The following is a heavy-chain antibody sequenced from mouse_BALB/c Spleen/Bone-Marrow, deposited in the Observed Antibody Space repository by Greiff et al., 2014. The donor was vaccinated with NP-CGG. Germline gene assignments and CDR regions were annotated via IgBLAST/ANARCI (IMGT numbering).Heavy chain of an antibody. J-gene: IGHJ4*01. CDR3: ARNSRIYYDYEGYAMDY. V-gene: IGHV2-2*02. Sequence: VKLMESGPGLVQPSQSLSITCTVSGSSLTTYGVHWVRQSPGKGLEWLGVIWSGGNTDYNAAFISRLSISKDNSKSQVFFKMNSLQANDTAIYYCARNSRIYYDYEGYAMDYWGQGTSVTVSS. CDR1: GSSLTTYG. CDR2: IWSGGNT. D-gene: IGHD2-4*01.